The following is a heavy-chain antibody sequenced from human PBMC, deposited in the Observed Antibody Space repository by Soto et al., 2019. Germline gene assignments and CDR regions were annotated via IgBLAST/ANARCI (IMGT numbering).Heavy chain of an antibody. Sequence: GASVKVSCKASGYPFTSYGMHWVRQAPGQRLEWMGWINAGNGNTKYSQKFQGRVTITRDTSASTAYMELSSLRSEDTAVYYCARVIRNSGYDKLNYYYYYYMDVWGKGTTVTVSS. CDR3: ARVIRNSGYDKLNYYYYYYMDV. CDR2: INAGNGNT. D-gene: IGHD5-12*01. CDR1: GYPFTSYG. J-gene: IGHJ6*03. V-gene: IGHV1-3*01.